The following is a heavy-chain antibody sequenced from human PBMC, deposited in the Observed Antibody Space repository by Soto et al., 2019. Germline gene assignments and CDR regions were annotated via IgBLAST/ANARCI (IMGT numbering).Heavy chain of an antibody. J-gene: IGHJ4*02. CDR3: ASRGPLSSSSLPDY. D-gene: IGHD6-6*01. V-gene: IGHV3-66*01. CDR2: IYSGGST. CDR1: GFTVSSNY. Sequence: QPGGSLRLSCAASGFTVSSNYMSWVRQAPGKGLEWVSVIYSGGSTYYADSVKGRFTISRDNSKNTLYLQINSLRAEDTAVYYCASRGPLSSSSLPDYWGQGTLVTVSS.